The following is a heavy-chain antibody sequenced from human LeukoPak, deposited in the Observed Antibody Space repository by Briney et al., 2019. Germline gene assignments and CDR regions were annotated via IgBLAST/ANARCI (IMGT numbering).Heavy chain of an antibody. D-gene: IGHD5-24*01. Sequence: PGGSLRLSCAASGFTFSSYSMNWVRQAPGKGLEWVSSISSSSSYIYYADSVKGRFTISRDNAKNSLYLQMNSLRAEDTAVYYCARERRDGYKNYYYYMDVWGKGTTVTVSS. CDR1: GFTFSSYS. CDR3: ARERRDGYKNYYYYMDV. J-gene: IGHJ6*03. CDR2: ISSSSSYI. V-gene: IGHV3-21*01.